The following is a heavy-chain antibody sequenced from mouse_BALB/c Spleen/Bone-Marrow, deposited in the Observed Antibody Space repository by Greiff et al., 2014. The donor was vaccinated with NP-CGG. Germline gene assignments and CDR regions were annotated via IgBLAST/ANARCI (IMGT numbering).Heavy chain of an antibody. J-gene: IGHJ2*01. CDR2: INLSTGYT. CDR3: ARDDYDDY. D-gene: IGHD2-4*01. Sequence: QVHVKQSGAELAKPGASVKTSCKASGYTFTNYWTHWVKQRPGQGLEWIGYINLSTGYTEYNQKFKDKATLTADKSSSTAYMQLSSLTSEDSAVYYCARDDYDDYWGQGTTLTVSS. CDR1: GYTFTNYW. V-gene: IGHV1-7*01.